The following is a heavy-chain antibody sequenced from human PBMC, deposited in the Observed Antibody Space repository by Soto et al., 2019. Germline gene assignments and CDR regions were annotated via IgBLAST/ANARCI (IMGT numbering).Heavy chain of an antibody. D-gene: IGHD3-16*01. J-gene: IGHJ3*02. CDR1: GYSFTSYY. V-gene: IGHV1-46*03. CDR3: ARDDYGDI. Sequence: ASVKVSWKAPGYSFTSYYMHLVRQAPGQGLEWMGIINPSGGSTSYAQKFQGRVTMTRDTSTSTVYMELSSLRSEDTAVYYCARDDYGDIWGQGTMVTVSS. CDR2: INPSGGST.